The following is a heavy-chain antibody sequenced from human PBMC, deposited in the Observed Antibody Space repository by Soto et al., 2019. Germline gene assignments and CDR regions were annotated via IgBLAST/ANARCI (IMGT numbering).Heavy chain of an antibody. CDR2: ISYTGSA. CDR3: ARVNYGDYSYGMDV. D-gene: IGHD4-17*01. V-gene: IGHV4-59*01. CDR1: GGSINYSY. J-gene: IGHJ6*02. Sequence: ASETLSLTCTVSGGSINYSYWTWIRQPPGKGLEWIGYISYTGSANYNASLKSRLTISVDTSKNQFSLKLSSVTAADTALYYCARVNYGDYSYGMDVWGRGTTVTVSS.